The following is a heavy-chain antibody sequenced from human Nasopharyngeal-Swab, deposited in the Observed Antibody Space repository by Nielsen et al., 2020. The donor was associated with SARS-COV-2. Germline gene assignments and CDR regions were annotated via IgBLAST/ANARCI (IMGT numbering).Heavy chain of an antibody. V-gene: IGHV3-21*01. D-gene: IGHD3-10*01. CDR2: ISSSSYI. J-gene: IGHJ6*03. CDR1: GFTFSSYS. CDR3: ARARRGVDYYMDV. Sequence: GGSLRLSCAASGFTFSSYSMNWVRQAPGKGLEWVSSISSSSYIYYADSVKGRSTISRDNAKNSLYLQMNSLRAEDTAVYYCARARRGVDYYMDVWGKGTTVTVSS.